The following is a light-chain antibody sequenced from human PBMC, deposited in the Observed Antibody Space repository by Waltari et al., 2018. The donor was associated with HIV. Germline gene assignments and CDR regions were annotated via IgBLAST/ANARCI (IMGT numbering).Light chain of an antibody. J-gene: IGKJ5*01. CDR2: DAS. CDR1: QTIRSN. Sequence: SLSCRASQTIRSNLAWYQQKPGQAPRLLLYDASTRATGIPARFSGSGSGTEFTLTITSLQSEDFAVYYCQQYNNWPPITFGQGTRLEIK. V-gene: IGKV3-15*01. CDR3: QQYNNWPPIT.